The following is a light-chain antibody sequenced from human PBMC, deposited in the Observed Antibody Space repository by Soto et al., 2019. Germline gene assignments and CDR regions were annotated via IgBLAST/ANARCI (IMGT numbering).Light chain of an antibody. CDR2: DAS. J-gene: IGKJ2*01. V-gene: IGKV3-20*01. CDR3: QQYSSSAPGYT. CDR1: ERIPSGF. Sequence: EIVLTQSPGTLSLSPGERATLSCRASERIPSGFLAWYQQKHGQAPRLLMYDASGRAPGTPDRFSGRGSGTDFTLSISRLEPEDFAVYYCQQYSSSAPGYTFGQGTKVDIK.